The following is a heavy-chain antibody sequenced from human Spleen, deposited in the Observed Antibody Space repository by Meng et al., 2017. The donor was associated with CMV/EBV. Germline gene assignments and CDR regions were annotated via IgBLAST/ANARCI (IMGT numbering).Heavy chain of an antibody. Sequence: GGSLRLSCAASGFTFSSYWMSWVRQAPGKGLEWVSFIRYDAINKYYTDSVKGRFTISRDNSKNTLFLQMNSLRAEDTAVYYCVRSRYAMDVWGQGTTVTVSS. CDR3: VRSRYAMDV. CDR1: GFTFSSYW. J-gene: IGHJ6*02. CDR2: IRYDAINK. V-gene: IGHV3-30*02.